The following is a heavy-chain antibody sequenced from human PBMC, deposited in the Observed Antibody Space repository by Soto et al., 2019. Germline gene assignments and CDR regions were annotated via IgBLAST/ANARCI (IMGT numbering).Heavy chain of an antibody. CDR2: IYYSGST. CDR1: GGSISSYY. Sequence: QVQLQESGPGLVKPSETLSLTCTVSGGSISSYYWSWIRQPPGKGLEWIGYIYYSGSTNYNPSLTGRVTLSVDPSKSQFSLKLSPVTAADTAAYYSARRGGVGLNRFDPWGQGTLVTVSS. V-gene: IGHV4-59*08. J-gene: IGHJ5*02. D-gene: IGHD2-8*01. CDR3: ARRGGVGLNRFDP.